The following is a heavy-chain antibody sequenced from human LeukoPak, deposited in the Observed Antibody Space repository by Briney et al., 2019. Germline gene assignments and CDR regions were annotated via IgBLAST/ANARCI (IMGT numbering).Heavy chain of an antibody. CDR2: IKQDGSEK. CDR1: GFTFNSYW. J-gene: IGHJ4*02. D-gene: IGHD3-10*01. Sequence: GGSLRLSCAASGFTFNSYWMSWVRQAPGKGLEWVANIKQDGSEKYYVDSVKGRFTISRDNAKNSLYLQMNSLRAEDTAVYYCARASYGSGSYYLGDSVRYFDYWGQGTLVTVSS. V-gene: IGHV3-7*01. CDR3: ARASYGSGSYYLGDSVRYFDY.